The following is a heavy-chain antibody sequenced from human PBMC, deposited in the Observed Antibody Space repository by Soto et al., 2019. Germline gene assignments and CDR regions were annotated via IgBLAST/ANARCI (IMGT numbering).Heavy chain of an antibody. V-gene: IGHV1-69*12. J-gene: IGHJ1*01. CDR3: TRLRASNYEAYQH. D-gene: IGHD4-4*01. CDR2: INPIFGTA. Sequence: QVQLVQSGAEVKKPGSSVKVSCKASGGTFSTYPISWVRQAPGQGLEWMGGINPIFGTANYAQKLQGRVTITADESTTTAYTQPSSLRPDDTAVYYCTRLRASNYEAYQHWGQGTLVTVSS. CDR1: GGTFSTYP.